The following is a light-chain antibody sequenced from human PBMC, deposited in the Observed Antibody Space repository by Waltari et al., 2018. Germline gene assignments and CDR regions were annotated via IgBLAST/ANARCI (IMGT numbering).Light chain of an antibody. V-gene: IGLV2-14*01. CDR3: SSYTSSSTPKV. CDR1: SSDVGGYNY. CDR2: EVS. J-gene: IGLJ3*02. Sequence: QSALTQPASVSGSPGQSITIPCPGTSSDVGGYNYVSWYQQHPGKAPKLMIYEVSNRPSGVSNRFSGSKSGNTASLTISGLQAEDEADYYCSSYTSSSTPKVFGRGTKLTVL.